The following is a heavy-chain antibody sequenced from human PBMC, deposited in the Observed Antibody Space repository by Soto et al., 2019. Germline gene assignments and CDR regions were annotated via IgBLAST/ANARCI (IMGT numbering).Heavy chain of an antibody. J-gene: IGHJ4*02. CDR1: GFTFGDYA. CDR2: IRSKAYGGTT. Sequence: GGSLRLSCTASGFTFGDYAMSWVRQAPGKGLEWVGFIRSKAYGGTTEYAASVKGRFTISRDDSKSIAYLQMNSLKTEDTAVYYCTRDLDYGGSFDYWGQGTLVTVS. D-gene: IGHD4-17*01. CDR3: TRDLDYGGSFDY. V-gene: IGHV3-49*04.